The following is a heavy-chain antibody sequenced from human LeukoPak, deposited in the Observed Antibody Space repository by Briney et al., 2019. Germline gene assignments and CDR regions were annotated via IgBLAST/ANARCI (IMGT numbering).Heavy chain of an antibody. D-gene: IGHD6-13*01. CDR1: GVTLSPYG. CDR3: ARDQSLVAYSSTWFDY. CDR2: ISAYNGNT. V-gene: IGHV1-18*01. J-gene: IGHJ4*02. Sequence: PGGSLRLSCAASGVTLSPYGMHWVRQAPGQGLEWMGWISAYNGNTDYAQNLQGRVTMTTDTLTSTAYMELRSLRSDDTAVYYCARDQSLVAYSSTWFDYWGQGTPVTVSS.